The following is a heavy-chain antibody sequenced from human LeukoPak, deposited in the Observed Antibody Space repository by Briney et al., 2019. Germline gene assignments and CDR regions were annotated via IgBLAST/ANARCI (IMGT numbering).Heavy chain of an antibody. V-gene: IGHV4-30-2*01. CDR2: INHSGST. Sequence: SQTLSLTCAVSGGSISSGGYYWSWIRQPPGKGLEWIGEINHSGSTNYNPSLKSRVTISVDTSKNQFSLKLSSVTAADTAVYYCALSGPYGGVDYWGQGTLVTVSS. CDR1: GGSISSGGYY. J-gene: IGHJ4*02. D-gene: IGHD5-12*01. CDR3: ALSGPYGGVDY.